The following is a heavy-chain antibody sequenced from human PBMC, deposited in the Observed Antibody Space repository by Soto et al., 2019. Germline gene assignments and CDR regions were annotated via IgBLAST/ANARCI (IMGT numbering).Heavy chain of an antibody. CDR3: AKGGAPSVSKGIWSGYRFEGLRGVWIDY. CDR1: GFTFNNYA. CDR2: ISVRGGGT. J-gene: IGHJ4*02. D-gene: IGHD3-3*01. Sequence: GGSLRLSCAASGFTFNNYAMSWVRQTPGKGLEWVSIISVRGGGTYYADSVKGRFTISRDNSKNTLDLQMNSLRAEDTAIYYCAKGGAPSVSKGIWSGYRFEGLRGVWIDYWGQGTLVTVSS. V-gene: IGHV3-23*01.